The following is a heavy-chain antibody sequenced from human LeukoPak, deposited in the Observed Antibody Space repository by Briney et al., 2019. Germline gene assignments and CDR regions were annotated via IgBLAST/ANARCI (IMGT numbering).Heavy chain of an antibody. CDR1: GGSISTYY. Sequence: SETLSLTCTVSGGSISTYYWSWIRQPPGKGLEWIGYTYYSGSTDYNPSLKSRVTISVDTSKNQFSLKLSSVTAADTAVYYCARVDATMALFDPWGQGTLVTVSS. V-gene: IGHV4-59*08. J-gene: IGHJ5*02. CDR2: TYYSGST. D-gene: IGHD5-18*01. CDR3: ARVDATMALFDP.